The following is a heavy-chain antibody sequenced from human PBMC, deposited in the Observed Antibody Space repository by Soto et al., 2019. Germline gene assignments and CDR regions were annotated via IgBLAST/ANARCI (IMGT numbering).Heavy chain of an antibody. J-gene: IGHJ5*02. V-gene: IGHV4-30-4*01. CDR3: GRDRTSNANCIDP. Sequence: QVQLQESGPGLVKPSQTLSLTCSVSGDYIHVGGYYWTWIRQRPGKGLEWMGYIYYTGKTYYNPSLESRLTRSVDRAKNQCSLRLTSETAADTAVYVCGRDRTSNANCIDPGGQGTRVTVSS. D-gene: IGHD2-2*01. CDR1: GDYIHVGGYY. CDR2: IYYTGKT.